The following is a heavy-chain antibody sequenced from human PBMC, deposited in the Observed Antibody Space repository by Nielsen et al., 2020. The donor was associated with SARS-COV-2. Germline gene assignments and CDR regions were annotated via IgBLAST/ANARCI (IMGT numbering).Heavy chain of an antibody. D-gene: IGHD2-15*01. V-gene: IGHV1-46*01. CDR1: GYTFISYD. CDR2: INPSGGST. CDR3: ATSAASPQRGNYYYYYMDV. J-gene: IGHJ6*03. Sequence: ASVKVSCKASGYTFISYDINWVRQAPGQGLEWMGIINPSGGSTSYAQNLQGRVTMTEDTSTDTAYMEVSSLTSEDTAVYYCATSAASPQRGNYYYYYMDVWGKGTTVTVSS.